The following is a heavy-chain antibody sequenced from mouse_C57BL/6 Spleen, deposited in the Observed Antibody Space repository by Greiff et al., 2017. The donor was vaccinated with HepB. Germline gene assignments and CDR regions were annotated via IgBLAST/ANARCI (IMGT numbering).Heavy chain of an antibody. V-gene: IGHV1-64*01. Sequence: VKLQQPGAELVKPGASVKLSCKASGYTFTSYWMHWVKQRPGQGLEWIGMIHPNSGSTNYNEKFKSKATLTVDKSSSTAYMQLSSLTSEDSAVYYCARRGYDEFAYWGQGTLVTVSA. CDR2: IHPNSGST. J-gene: IGHJ3*01. CDR1: GYTFTSYW. D-gene: IGHD2-14*01. CDR3: ARRGYDEFAY.